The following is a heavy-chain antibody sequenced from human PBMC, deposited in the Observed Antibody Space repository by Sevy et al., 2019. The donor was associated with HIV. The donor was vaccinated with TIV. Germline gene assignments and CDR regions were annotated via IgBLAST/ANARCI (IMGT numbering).Heavy chain of an antibody. Sequence: ASVKVSCKASGGTFSSYAISWVRPTPGQGLEWMGGIIPIFGTANYAQKFQGRVTITADESTSTAYMELSILRSEDTAVYYCARVIDYYDSSGYYYYGMDVWGQGTTVTVSS. V-gene: IGHV1-69*13. D-gene: IGHD3-22*01. CDR3: ARVIDYYDSSGYYYYGMDV. CDR2: IIPIFGTA. J-gene: IGHJ6*02. CDR1: GGTFSSYA.